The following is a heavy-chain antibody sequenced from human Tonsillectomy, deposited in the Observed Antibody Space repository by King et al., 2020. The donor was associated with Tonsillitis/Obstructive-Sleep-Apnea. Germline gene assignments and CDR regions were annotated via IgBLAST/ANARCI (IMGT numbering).Heavy chain of an antibody. V-gene: IGHV3-21*01. CDR1: GFTFSSYS. CDR2: ISSSSSYI. CDR3: ARDGNHGGNSGY. Sequence: QLVQSGGGLVKPGGSLRLSCAASGFTFSSYSMNWVRQAPGKGLEWVSSISSSSSYIYYADSVKGRFTISRDNAKNSLYLQMNSLRAEDTAVYYCARDGNHGGNSGYWGQGTLVTVSS. J-gene: IGHJ4*02. D-gene: IGHD4-23*01.